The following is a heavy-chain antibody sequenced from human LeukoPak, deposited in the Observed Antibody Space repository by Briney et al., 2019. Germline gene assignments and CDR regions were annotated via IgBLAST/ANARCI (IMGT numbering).Heavy chain of an antibody. Sequence: GESLKISCKGSGYSFSTYWIAWVRQMPGKGLEWMGIIYPGDSETRYSPSFQGQVTISADKSISTAYLQWSSLKASDTAMYYCTRQFRAVSAVDYWGQGTLVTVSS. V-gene: IGHV5-51*01. D-gene: IGHD2-21*01. CDR2: IYPGDSET. CDR1: GYSFSTYW. J-gene: IGHJ4*02. CDR3: TRQFRAVSAVDY.